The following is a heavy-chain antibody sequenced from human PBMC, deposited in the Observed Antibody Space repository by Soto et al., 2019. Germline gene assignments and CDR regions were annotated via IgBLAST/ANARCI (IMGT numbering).Heavy chain of an antibody. J-gene: IGHJ4*02. CDR3: ASHMEGDYSPAFDY. V-gene: IGHV1-69*13. Sequence: SVKVSCKASGGTFSSYAISWVRQAPGQGLEWMGGIIPIFGTANYAQKFQGRVTITADESTSTAYMELSSLRSEDTAVYYCASHMEGDYSPAFDYWGQGTLVTASS. D-gene: IGHD4-17*01. CDR2: IIPIFGTA. CDR1: GGTFSSYA.